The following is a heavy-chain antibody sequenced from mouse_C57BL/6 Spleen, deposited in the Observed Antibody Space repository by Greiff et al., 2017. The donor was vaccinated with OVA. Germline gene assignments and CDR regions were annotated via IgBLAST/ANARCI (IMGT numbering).Heavy chain of an antibody. CDR3: ARTYYYGSSHWYFDV. V-gene: IGHV14-2*01. Sequence: EVQRVESGAELVKPGASVKLSCTASGFNITDYYMHWVKQRTEQGLEWIGRIDPEDGETKYAPKFQGKATITADTSSNTAYLQLSSLTSEDPAVYDCARTYYYGSSHWYFDVWGTGTTVTVSS. J-gene: IGHJ1*03. CDR1: GFNITDYY. D-gene: IGHD1-1*01. CDR2: IDPEDGET.